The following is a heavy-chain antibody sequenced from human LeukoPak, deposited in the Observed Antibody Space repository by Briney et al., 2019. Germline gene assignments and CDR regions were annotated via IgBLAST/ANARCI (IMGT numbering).Heavy chain of an antibody. J-gene: IGHJ6*02. Sequence: GGSLRLSCAASGFTVSSNYMSWVRQAPGKGLEWVSVIYSGGSTYYADSVKGRFTISRDNSKNTLYLQMNSLRAEDTAVYYCAREKYDFWSGYYTDYYYGMDVWGQGTTVTVSS. CDR2: IYSGGST. CDR3: AREKYDFWSGYYTDYYYGMDV. V-gene: IGHV3-53*01. D-gene: IGHD3-3*01. CDR1: GFTVSSNY.